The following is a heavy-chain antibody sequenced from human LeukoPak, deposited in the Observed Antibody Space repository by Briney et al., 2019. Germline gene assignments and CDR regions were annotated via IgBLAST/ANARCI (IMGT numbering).Heavy chain of an antibody. CDR3: VHIRSDLVDTPVVDY. CDR2: IYWDDDK. J-gene: IGHJ4*02. Sequence: ESGPTLVNPTQTLTLTCSFSGFSLSTSGVGVGWIRQPPGKALEWLSVIYWDDDKRYRPSLKSRLTITKDTSKNQVILTMTNMDPVDTATYYCVHIRSDLVDTPVVDYWGQGTLVTVSS. CDR1: GFSLSTSGVG. D-gene: IGHD5-18*01. V-gene: IGHV2-5*02.